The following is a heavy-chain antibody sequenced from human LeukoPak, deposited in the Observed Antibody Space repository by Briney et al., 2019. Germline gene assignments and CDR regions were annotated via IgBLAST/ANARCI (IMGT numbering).Heavy chain of an antibody. Sequence: KPSETLSLTCTVSGGSISSYYWSWIRQPPGKGLEWIGYISYSGSTNYKPTLKSRVTISVDTSKNQFSLKLSSVTAADTAVYYCARGGTYALVWGQGTLVTVSS. D-gene: IGHD3-16*01. J-gene: IGHJ4*02. CDR1: GGSISSYY. CDR2: ISYSGST. V-gene: IGHV4-59*01. CDR3: ARGGTYALV.